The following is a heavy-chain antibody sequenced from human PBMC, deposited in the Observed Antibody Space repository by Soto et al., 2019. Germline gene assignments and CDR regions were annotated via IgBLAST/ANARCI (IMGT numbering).Heavy chain of an antibody. D-gene: IGHD3-3*01. Sequence: GGSLRLSCAASGFTFSSYAMSWVRQAPGKGLEWVSVISGSGDTTYYADSVKGRFTISRDNSKNTLYLQMNSLRAEDTAVYYCAKANDFWSGLIDHWGQGTQVTVSS. V-gene: IGHV3-23*01. CDR3: AKANDFWSGLIDH. J-gene: IGHJ4*02. CDR1: GFTFSSYA. CDR2: ISGSGDTT.